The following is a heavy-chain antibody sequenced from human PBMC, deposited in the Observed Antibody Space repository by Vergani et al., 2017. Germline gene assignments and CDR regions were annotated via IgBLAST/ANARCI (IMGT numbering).Heavy chain of an antibody. CDR3: ARGPMVRGVFSRFDP. D-gene: IGHD3-10*01. CDR1: GGSISSYY. CDR2: IYYSGST. V-gene: IGHV4-59*01. Sequence: QVQLQESGPGLVKPSETLSLTCTVSGGSISSYYWSWIRQPPGKGLEWVGYIYYSGSTNYNPSLKSRVTISVDTSKNQFSLKLSSVTAADTAVYYCARGPMVRGVFSRFDPWGQGTLVTGSS. J-gene: IGHJ5*02.